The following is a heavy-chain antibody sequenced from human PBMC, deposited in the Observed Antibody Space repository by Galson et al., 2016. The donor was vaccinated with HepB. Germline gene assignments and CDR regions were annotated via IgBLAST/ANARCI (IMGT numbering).Heavy chain of an antibody. CDR2: ISGYNGNT. D-gene: IGHD4-11*01. V-gene: IGHV1-18*04. CDR3: AREGDSAKVYGFDV. J-gene: IGHJ3*01. CDR1: GYTFSRHA. Sequence: SVKVSCKASGYTFSRHAISWVRQAPGQGLEWMGWISGYNGNTETAQKFQGRVTMTTDTYTTTAYMELRRLRSDHTAVYFCAREGDSAKVYGFDVWGQGTMVTVSS.